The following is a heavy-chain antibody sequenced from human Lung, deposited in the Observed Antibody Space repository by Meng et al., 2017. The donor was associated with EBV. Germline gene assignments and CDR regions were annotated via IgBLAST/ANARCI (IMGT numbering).Heavy chain of an antibody. D-gene: IGHD4-17*01. CDR3: ARTNYGDYNWFDP. CDR2: IYYSGRT. J-gene: IGHJ5*02. V-gene: IGHV4-31*03. CDR1: GCSISSGGFY. Sequence: QVQLQGSGPGLVKPSQTLALTCTVSGCSISSGGFYWSWIRQHPGKGLEWIGYIYYSGRTYYNPSLRSRVAISIDTSKNQFSLKLTSVTAADTAVYFCARTNYGDYNWFDPWGQGTLVTVSS.